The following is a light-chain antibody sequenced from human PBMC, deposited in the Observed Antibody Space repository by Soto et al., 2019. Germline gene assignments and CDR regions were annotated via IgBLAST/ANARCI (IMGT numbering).Light chain of an antibody. Sequence: ESQMTQSPSTLSASVGDRATITCRASQSITGWLAWFQQKPGKAPKLLISKASSLQSGVPSRFSGSGSGTEFTLTISSLQPDDFAVYYCQQYSTSPTCGEGTRRAI. CDR1: QSITGW. CDR2: KAS. V-gene: IGKV1-5*03. J-gene: IGKJ5*01. CDR3: QQYSTSPT.